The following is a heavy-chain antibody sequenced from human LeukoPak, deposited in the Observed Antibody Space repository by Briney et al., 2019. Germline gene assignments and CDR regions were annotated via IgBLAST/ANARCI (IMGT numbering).Heavy chain of an antibody. D-gene: IGHD3-22*01. CDR1: GFTFSTYC. CDR3: ARAPSEIGGYYPEYFRH. V-gene: IGHV3-74*01. Sequence: AGPLTLSCPVSGFTFSTYCMRWVRQAPGKGLVWVSRIKTDGRTNYADSVKGRFTISRDNAENTVSLQMNSLRAEDTCVYYCARAPSEIGGYYPEYFRHWGQGTLVTVSS. J-gene: IGHJ1*01. CDR2: IKTDGRT.